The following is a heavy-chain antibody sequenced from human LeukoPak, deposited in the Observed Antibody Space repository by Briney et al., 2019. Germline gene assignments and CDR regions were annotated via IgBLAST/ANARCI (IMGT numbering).Heavy chain of an antibody. V-gene: IGHV3-30*02. CDR1: GFTFSSYG. D-gene: IGHD3-10*01. J-gene: IGHJ4*02. CDR3: AKDHLLLWFVELGGVFDY. Sequence: GGSLRLSCAASGFTFSSYGMHWVRQAPGKGLEWVAFIRYDGSNKYYADSVKGRFTISRDNSKNTLYLQMNSLRAEDTAVYYCAKDHLLLWFVELGGVFDYWGQGTLVTVSS. CDR2: IRYDGSNK.